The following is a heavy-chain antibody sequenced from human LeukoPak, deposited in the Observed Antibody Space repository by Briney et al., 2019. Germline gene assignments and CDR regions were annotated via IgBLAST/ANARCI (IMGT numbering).Heavy chain of an antibody. CDR2: IRSQTAGGTT. V-gene: IGHV3-15*07. Sequence: GGSLRLSCSVSGLTLSNVWMNWVRQAPGKGLEWVGRIRSQTAGGTTDFAAPVKGRFSISRDDSKNSLYLQMNSLTSEDTAVYYCAHGSAQYYEYWGQGTLVTVSS. D-gene: IGHD2-15*01. J-gene: IGHJ1*01. CDR3: AHGSAQYYEY. CDR1: GLTLSNVW.